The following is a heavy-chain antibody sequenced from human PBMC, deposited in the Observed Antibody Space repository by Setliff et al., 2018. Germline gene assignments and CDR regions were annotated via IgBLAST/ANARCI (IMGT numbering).Heavy chain of an antibody. D-gene: IGHD3-10*01. J-gene: IGHJ5*02. CDR2: IGNIGTKI. CDR3: ARDGFGVVALGVNNWFDP. V-gene: IGHV3-48*03. Sequence: PGGSLRLSCVASGFRFSDYEMNWVRQAPGKGLEWVSYIGNIGTKISYTDSVKGRFTVSRDNAKNSLYLQMNSLRAEDTAVYYCARDGFGVVALGVNNWFDPWGQGTLVTVS. CDR1: GFRFSDYE.